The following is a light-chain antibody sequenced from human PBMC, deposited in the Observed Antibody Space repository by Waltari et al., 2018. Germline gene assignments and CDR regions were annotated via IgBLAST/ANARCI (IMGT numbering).Light chain of an antibody. V-gene: IGKV1-5*03. CDR1: QSVGTW. J-gene: IGKJ1*01. CDR3: QQYNSNPWT. Sequence: EIQMTQSPSTRSASVGGRVTITCRASQSVGTWLAWFQHIPGRAPNVLIYRASNSESGVPSRFSGSGSGTDFTLTISSLQPDDFATYYCQQYNSNPWTFGQGTKVEIK. CDR2: RAS.